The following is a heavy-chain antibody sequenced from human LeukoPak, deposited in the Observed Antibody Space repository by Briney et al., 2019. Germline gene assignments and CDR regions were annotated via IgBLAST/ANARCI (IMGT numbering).Heavy chain of an antibody. D-gene: IGHD4-23*01. Sequence: GGSLRLSCAASGFTFGDYAMHWVRQAPGKGLEWVSGISWNSGDIGYADSVKGRFTISRDNSKNTLYLQMNSLRAEDTAVYYCAKGGYGANPPRDIWGQGTMVTVSS. CDR2: ISWNSGDI. J-gene: IGHJ3*02. CDR1: GFTFGDYA. CDR3: AKGGYGANPPRDI. V-gene: IGHV3-9*01.